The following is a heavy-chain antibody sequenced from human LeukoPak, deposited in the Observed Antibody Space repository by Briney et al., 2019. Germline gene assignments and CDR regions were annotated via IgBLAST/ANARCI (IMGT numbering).Heavy chain of an antibody. J-gene: IGHJ4*02. CDR2: ISSSSSYI. V-gene: IGHV3-21*01. CDR3: ARDRVSSGWYTFDY. CDR1: GFTFGSYN. Sequence: GGSLRLSCAASGFTFGSYNVNWVRQAPGKGLEWVSSISSSSSYIYYADSLKGRFTISRDNAKNSLYLQMNSLRAEDTAVYYCARDRVSSGWYTFDYWGQGTLVTVSS. D-gene: IGHD6-19*01.